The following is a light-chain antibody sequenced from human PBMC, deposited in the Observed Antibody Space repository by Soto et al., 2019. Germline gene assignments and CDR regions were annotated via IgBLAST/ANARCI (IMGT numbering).Light chain of an antibody. CDR1: SSDVGGYNY. Sequence: QSVLTQPPSASGSPGQSVSISCTGTSSDVGGYNYVSWYQQHPGKAPKLMIYEVSKRPSGVPDRFSGSKSGNTASLTVSGLQAEDEADYYCSSYAGSNTVLFGGGTKLTVI. CDR2: EVS. CDR3: SSYAGSNTVL. J-gene: IGLJ2*01. V-gene: IGLV2-8*01.